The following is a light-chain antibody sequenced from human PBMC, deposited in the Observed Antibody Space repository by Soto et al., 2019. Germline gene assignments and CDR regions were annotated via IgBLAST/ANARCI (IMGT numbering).Light chain of an antibody. Sequence: DIVMTQSPLSLSVTPGEPASISCRSSQSLLHSNGYNYLDWYLQKPGQSPQLLIYLGSNRASGVPDRFSGSGSGTDFTLKISRVEAEDVGVYYCMQALQTQWTFGQGTKVEIK. J-gene: IGKJ1*01. CDR1: QSLLHSNGYNY. V-gene: IGKV2-28*01. CDR3: MQALQTQWT. CDR2: LGS.